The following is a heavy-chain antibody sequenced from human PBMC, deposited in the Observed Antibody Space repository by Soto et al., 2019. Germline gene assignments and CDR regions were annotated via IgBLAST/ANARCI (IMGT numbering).Heavy chain of an antibody. D-gene: IGHD3-22*01. CDR3: ASSPRPYYYDSSGYYYYYYGMDV. CDR2: INHSGST. Sequence: SETLSLTCAVYGGSFSGSYWSWIRQPPGKGLEWIGEINHSGSTNYNPSLKSQVTISVDTSKNQFSLKLSSVTAADTAVYYCASSPRPYYYDSSGYYYYYYGMDVWGQGATVTVSS. CDR1: GGSFSGSY. V-gene: IGHV4-34*01. J-gene: IGHJ6*02.